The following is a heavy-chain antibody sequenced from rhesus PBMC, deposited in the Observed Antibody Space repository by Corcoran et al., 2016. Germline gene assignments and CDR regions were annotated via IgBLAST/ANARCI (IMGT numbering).Heavy chain of an antibody. Sequence: QVQLQESGPGVVKPSETLSLPCAVSGYSIISGYDCSWFSTPPGKGLEWIGYIYGRSGRTNYNPSLKNRVTISKDTSKNQFSLKLSSVTAADTAVYYCARDCSGTYCQYYYGVDSWGQGVLVTVSS. J-gene: IGHJ6*01. V-gene: IGHV4-76*01. CDR1: GYSIISGYD. D-gene: IGHD2-15*01. CDR3: ARDCSGTYCQYYYGVDS. CDR2: IYGRSGRT.